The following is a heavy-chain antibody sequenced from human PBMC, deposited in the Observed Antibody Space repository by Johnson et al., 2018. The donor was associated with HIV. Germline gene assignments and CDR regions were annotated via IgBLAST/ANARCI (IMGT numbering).Heavy chain of an antibody. J-gene: IGHJ3*02. V-gene: IGHV3-13*01. Sequence: VQLLESGGGVVRPGGSLRLSCAASGFTFDDYGMTWVRQAPGKGLEWVSAIGTAGDTYYPGSVKGRFTISRDNSKNTLYLQMNSLRAEDTAVYYCARARAFDIWGQGTMVTVSS. CDR1: GFTFDDYG. CDR3: ARARAFDI. CDR2: IGTAGDT.